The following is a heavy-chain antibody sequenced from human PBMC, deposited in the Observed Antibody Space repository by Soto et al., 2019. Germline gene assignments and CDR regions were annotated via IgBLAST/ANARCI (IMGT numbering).Heavy chain of an antibody. CDR2: IYHSGST. J-gene: IGHJ4*02. Sequence: QLQLQESGSGLVKPSQTLSLTCAVSGGSISSGGYSWSWIRQPPGKGLEWIGYIYHSGSTYYNPSLKSRVTISVDRSKNQFSLKLSSVTAADTAVYYCARGQNQDSSGYYADYWGQGTLVTVSS. CDR3: ARGQNQDSSGYYADY. D-gene: IGHD3-22*01. CDR1: GGSISSGGYS. V-gene: IGHV4-30-2*01.